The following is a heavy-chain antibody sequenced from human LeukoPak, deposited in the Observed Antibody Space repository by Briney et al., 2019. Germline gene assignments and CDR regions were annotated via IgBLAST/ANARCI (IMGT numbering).Heavy chain of an antibody. CDR3: ATQVGQRSGAVAADY. J-gene: IGHJ4*02. V-gene: IGHV4-39*01. Sequence: PSETLSLTCTVSGVSISSSGYYWGWIRQPPGKGLKWIGTMYYSVGTYYNSSLKSRVTISVDTSKNQFSLKLSSVTAVDTAVYYCATQVGQRSGAVAADYWGQGTLVTVSS. D-gene: IGHD6-19*01. CDR1: GVSISSSGYY. CDR2: MYYSVGT.